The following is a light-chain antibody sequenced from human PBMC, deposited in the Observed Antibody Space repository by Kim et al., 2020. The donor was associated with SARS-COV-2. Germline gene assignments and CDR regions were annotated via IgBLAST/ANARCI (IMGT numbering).Light chain of an antibody. CDR1: SLRSYY. J-gene: IGLJ1*01. CDR3: NSRDSSGNHHYV. V-gene: IGLV3-19*01. Sequence: LGQTGRFTCQGDSLRSYYASWYQQKPGQAPVLVIYGKNNRPSGIPDRFSGSSSGNTASLTITGAQAEDEADYYCNSRDSSGNHHYVFGTGTKVTVL. CDR2: GKN.